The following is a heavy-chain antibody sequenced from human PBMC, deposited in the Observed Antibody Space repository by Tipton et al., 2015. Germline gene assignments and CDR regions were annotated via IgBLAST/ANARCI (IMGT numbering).Heavy chain of an antibody. CDR3: ACQDYDSLTRDYQTVDY. D-gene: IGHD3-9*01. CDR2: IQYSGST. CDR1: AYSISSDYY. Sequence: TLSLTCAVSAYSISSDYYWSWIRQSPGEGLEWIGYIQYSGSTNYNPSLKSRVTISVDTSKNQFSLRVRSVTAADTAVYYCACQDYDSLTRDYQTVDYWGQGTLVTVSS. V-gene: IGHV4-38-2*01. J-gene: IGHJ4*02.